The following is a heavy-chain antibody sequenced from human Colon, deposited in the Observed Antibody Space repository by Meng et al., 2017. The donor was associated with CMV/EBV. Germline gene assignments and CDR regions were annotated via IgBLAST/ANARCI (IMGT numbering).Heavy chain of an antibody. Sequence: GGSLRPSCKGSGYSSTSYWIGGVRQMPGKGLEWMGIIYPGDSDTRYSPSFQGQGTISADKSISTAYLQWSSLKASDTAMYYCARQVPTSIIVATSERHGMDVWGQGTTVTVSS. V-gene: IGHV5-51*01. J-gene: IGHJ6*02. CDR2: IYPGDSDT. CDR1: GYSSTSYW. D-gene: IGHD5-12*01. CDR3: ARQVPTSIIVATSERHGMDV.